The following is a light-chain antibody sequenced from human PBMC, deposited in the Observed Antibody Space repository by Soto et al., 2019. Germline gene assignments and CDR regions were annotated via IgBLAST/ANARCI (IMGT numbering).Light chain of an antibody. CDR3: QSYDNTLSAWV. CDR1: SSNIGADYD. V-gene: IGLV1-40*01. J-gene: IGLJ2*01. Sequence: QSVLTQPPSVSGAPGQRVTISCTGSSSNIGADYDVQWYQQLPGTAPKLLIYGNINRPSGVPDRFSGSKSGTSASLAITGLQAEDEADYYCQSYDNTLSAWVFGGGTKVTVL. CDR2: GNI.